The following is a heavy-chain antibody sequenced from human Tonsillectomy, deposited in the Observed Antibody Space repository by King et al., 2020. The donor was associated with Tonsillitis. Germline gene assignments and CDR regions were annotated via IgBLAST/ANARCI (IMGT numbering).Heavy chain of an antibody. CDR2: IKQDGSEK. CDR3: ARVGGIYIHYMDV. V-gene: IGHV3-7*03. D-gene: IGHD3-16*01. J-gene: IGHJ6*03. Sequence: PLVESGVGLVQPGWSLLLSFSSSVFPFIISWISCVLQSPGKGLEWVANIKQDGSEKNYVDSVKGRFTSSRDNAKNSLYLQMKSLRAEDTAVYYCARVGGIYIHYMDVWGKGTTVTVSS. CDR1: VFPFIISW.